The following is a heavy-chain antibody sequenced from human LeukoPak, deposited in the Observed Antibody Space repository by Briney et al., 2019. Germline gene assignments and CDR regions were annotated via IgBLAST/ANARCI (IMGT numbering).Heavy chain of an antibody. CDR3: ARVSAPGSGSYYYYYYGMDV. CDR2: INTNTGNP. D-gene: IGHD3-10*01. J-gene: IGHJ6*02. CDR1: GYIFTSYV. Sequence: ASVKVSCKASGYIFTSYVMNWVRQAPGQGLEWMGWINTNTGNPTYAQGFTGRFVFSLDTAVSTAYLQISSLKAEDSAAYYCARVSAPGSGSYYYYYYGMDVWGQGTTVTVS. V-gene: IGHV7-4-1*02.